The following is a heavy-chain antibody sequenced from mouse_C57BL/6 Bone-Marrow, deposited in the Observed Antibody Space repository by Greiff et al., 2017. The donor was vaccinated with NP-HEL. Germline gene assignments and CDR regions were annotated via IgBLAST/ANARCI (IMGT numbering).Heavy chain of an antibody. Sequence: EVQGVESGGGLVKPGGSLKLSCAASGFTFSDYGMHWVRQAPEKGLEWVAYISSSSSTIYYADTVKGRFTMSRDKSTNTLFLQLTSLRSEDTAMYYFIYYYEAWFAYWGQGTLVTVSA. V-gene: IGHV5-17*01. CDR2: ISSSSSTI. CDR3: IYYYEAWFAY. J-gene: IGHJ3*01. D-gene: IGHD2-4*01. CDR1: GFTFSDYG.